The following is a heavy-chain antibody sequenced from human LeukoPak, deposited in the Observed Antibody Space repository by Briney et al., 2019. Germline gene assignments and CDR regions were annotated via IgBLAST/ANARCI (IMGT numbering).Heavy chain of an antibody. Sequence: PGRSLTLSCAASRFTFSNYAMYWVRQAPGKGLEWVAVISYDGSNESYADSVKGRFTISRDNSNNTLYLQMNSLRAEDTAVFYCAKRPAAGYVYFDSWGQGTLVTVSS. CDR1: RFTFSNYA. CDR3: AKRPAAGYVYFDS. V-gene: IGHV3-30-3*02. CDR2: ISYDGSNE. J-gene: IGHJ4*02. D-gene: IGHD3-10*02.